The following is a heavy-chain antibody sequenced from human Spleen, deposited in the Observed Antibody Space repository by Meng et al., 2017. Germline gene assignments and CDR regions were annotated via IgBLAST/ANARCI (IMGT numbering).Heavy chain of an antibody. V-gene: IGHV1-3*01. Sequence: QVRLVQAGSGVKKPGASVKVSCKASGYTFTSYAMHWVRQAPGQRLEWMGWINAGNGNTKYSQKFQGRVTITRDTSASTAYMELSSLRSEDTAVYYCARCDSSGYYYVYYFDYWGQGTLVTVSS. CDR3: ARCDSSGYYYVYYFDY. J-gene: IGHJ4*02. CDR2: INAGNGNT. CDR1: GYTFTSYA. D-gene: IGHD3-22*01.